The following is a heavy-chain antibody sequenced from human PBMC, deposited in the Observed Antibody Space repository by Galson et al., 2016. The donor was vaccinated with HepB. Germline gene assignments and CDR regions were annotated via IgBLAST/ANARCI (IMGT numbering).Heavy chain of an antibody. V-gene: IGHV4-59*01. CDR3: PGWGPGSGSQYLDAFDI. CDR2: LYYSGST. CDR1: GASISSYF. Sequence: SETLSLTCTVSGASISSYFWGWIRQPPGKGLEWIAHLYYSGSTDYNPSLKSRVTISVDTSKNQFSLRLSSVIAADTAVYYFPGWGPGSGSQYLDAFDIWGQGTMATVSS. D-gene: IGHD3-10*01. J-gene: IGHJ3*02.